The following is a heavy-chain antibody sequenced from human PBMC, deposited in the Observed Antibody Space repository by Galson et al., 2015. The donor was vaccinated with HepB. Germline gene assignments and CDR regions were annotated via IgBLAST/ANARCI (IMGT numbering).Heavy chain of an antibody. CDR1: GGTFSSYA. CDR3: ARVPAASRLKYYFDY. V-gene: IGHV1-69*13. CDR2: IIPIFGTA. Sequence: SVKVSCKASGGTFSSYAISWVRQAPGQGLEWMGGIIPIFGTANYAQKFQGRVTITADESTSTAYMELSSLRSEDTAVYYCARVPAASRLKYYFDYWGQGTLVTVSS. J-gene: IGHJ4*02. D-gene: IGHD2-2*01.